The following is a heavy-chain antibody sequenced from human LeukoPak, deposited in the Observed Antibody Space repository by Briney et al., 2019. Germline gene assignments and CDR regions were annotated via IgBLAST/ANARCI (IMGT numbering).Heavy chain of an antibody. CDR3: ARGRIAVAGTGAFDI. CDR1: GYTFTSYY. Sequence: ASVKVSCKASGYTFTSYYMHWVRQAPGQGLEWMGIINPSGGSTSYAQKFQGRVTMTRDTSTSTVYMELSSLRSEDTAVYYCARGRIAVAGTGAFDIWGQGTMVTVSS. D-gene: IGHD6-19*01. J-gene: IGHJ3*02. V-gene: IGHV1-46*01. CDR2: INPSGGST.